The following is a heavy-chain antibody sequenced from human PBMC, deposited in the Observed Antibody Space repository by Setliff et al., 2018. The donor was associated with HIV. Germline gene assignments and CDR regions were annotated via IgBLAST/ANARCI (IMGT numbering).Heavy chain of an antibody. CDR3: ARGRLLWSGSYYYYYMDV. Sequence: GESLRLSCAASGLTFSDHYMDWVRQAPGKGLEWVGRSRNKPNSYTTEYAASVKGRFTISRDDSKNSLYLQMNSLKTEDTAVYYCARGRLLWSGSYYYYYMDVWGKGTTVTVSS. CDR2: SRNKPNSYTT. J-gene: IGHJ6*03. D-gene: IGHD3-10*01. V-gene: IGHV3-72*01. CDR1: GLTFSDHY.